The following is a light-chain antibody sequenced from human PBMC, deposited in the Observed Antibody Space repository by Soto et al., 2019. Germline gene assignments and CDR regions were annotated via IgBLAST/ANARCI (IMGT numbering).Light chain of an antibody. CDR3: AAWDNSLNAVV. CDR1: ISNIGSNT. V-gene: IGLV1-44*01. J-gene: IGLJ2*01. CDR2: SYN. Sequence: QSVLTQPPSASGTPGQRVTISCSGSISNIGSNTVSWFQQLPGAAPKLLIHSYNQLPSGVPDRFSGSKSGTSASLAISGIQSEAEADYVCAAWDNSLNAVVFGGGTTLTVL.